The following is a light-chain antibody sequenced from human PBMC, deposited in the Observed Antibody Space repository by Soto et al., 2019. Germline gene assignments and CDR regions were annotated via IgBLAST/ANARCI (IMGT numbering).Light chain of an antibody. CDR1: QGISSA. V-gene: IGKV1D-13*01. CDR2: DAS. Sequence: AIELTQSPSTLSVSVGDRVTLTCRASQGISSALAWYQQKPGKAPKLLIYDASSLESGVPSRFSGSGSGTDFTLTISSLQPEDFATYYCQQFNNYITFGQGTRLEIK. CDR3: QQFNNYIT. J-gene: IGKJ5*01.